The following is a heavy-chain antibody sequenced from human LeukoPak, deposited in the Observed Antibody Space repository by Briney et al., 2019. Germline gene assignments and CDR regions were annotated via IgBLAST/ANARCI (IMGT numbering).Heavy chain of an antibody. D-gene: IGHD2-15*01. Sequence: SETLSLTCTVSGGSISSSSYYWGWIRQPPGKGLEWIGSIYYSGSTYYNPSLKSRVTISVDTSKNQFSLKLSSVTAADTAVYYCARLIAVVAATDDWYFDLWGRGTLVTVSS. J-gene: IGHJ2*01. CDR1: GGSISSSSYY. CDR3: ARLIAVVAATDDWYFDL. CDR2: IYYSGST. V-gene: IGHV4-39*01.